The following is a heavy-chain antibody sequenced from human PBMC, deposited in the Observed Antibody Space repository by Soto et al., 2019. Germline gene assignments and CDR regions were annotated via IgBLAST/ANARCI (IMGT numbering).Heavy chain of an antibody. V-gene: IGHV3-21*01. Sequence: GGSLRLSCAASGFTFSSYSMNWVRQAPGKGLEWVSSISSSSSYIYYADSVKGRFTISRDNAKNSLYLQMNSLRAEDTAVYYCARDGVFGVVPPYSPWYFDLWGRGTLVTVSS. J-gene: IGHJ2*01. D-gene: IGHD3-3*01. CDR2: ISSSSSYI. CDR1: GFTFSSYS. CDR3: ARDGVFGVVPPYSPWYFDL.